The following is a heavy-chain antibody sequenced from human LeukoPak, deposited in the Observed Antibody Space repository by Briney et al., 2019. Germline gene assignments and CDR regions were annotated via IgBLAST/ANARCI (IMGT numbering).Heavy chain of an antibody. CDR3: AREHIDGMDV. Sequence: SETLSLTCAVSGGSISSYYWSWIRQPPGKGLEWIGYIYYSGSTNYNPSLKSRVTISVDTSKNQFSLKLSSVTAADTAVYYCAREHIDGMDVWGQGTTVTVSS. D-gene: IGHD2-21*01. CDR2: IYYSGST. J-gene: IGHJ6*02. V-gene: IGHV4-59*01. CDR1: GGSISSYY.